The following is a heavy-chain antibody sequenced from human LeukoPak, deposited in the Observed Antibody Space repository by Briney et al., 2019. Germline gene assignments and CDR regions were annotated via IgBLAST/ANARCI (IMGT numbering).Heavy chain of an antibody. J-gene: IGHJ4*02. V-gene: IGHV1-46*01. CDR3: ARDHSSSLPKVCYLDY. CDR1: GYTFTSYY. Sequence: ASVKVSCKASGYTFTSYYMHWVRQAPGQGLEWMGIINPSGGSTSYAQKFQGRVTMTRDMSTSTVYMELSSLRSDDTAVYYCARDHSSSLPKVCYLDYWGQGTLVTVSS. CDR2: INPSGGST. D-gene: IGHD2-2*01.